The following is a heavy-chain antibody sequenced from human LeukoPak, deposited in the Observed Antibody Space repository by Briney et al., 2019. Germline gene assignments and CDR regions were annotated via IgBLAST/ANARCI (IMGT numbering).Heavy chain of an antibody. J-gene: IGHJ6*02. V-gene: IGHV3-23*01. D-gene: IGHD2-2*02. CDR3: ANEIRRGLYLGPYGMDV. CDR1: GFTFSSYA. CDR2: ISGSGGST. Sequence: GGSLRLSCAASGFTFSSYAMSRVRQAPGKGLEWVSAISGSGGSTYYADSVKGRFTISRDNSKNTLYLQMDSLRAEDTAVYYCANEIRRGLYLGPYGMDVWGQGTTVTVSS.